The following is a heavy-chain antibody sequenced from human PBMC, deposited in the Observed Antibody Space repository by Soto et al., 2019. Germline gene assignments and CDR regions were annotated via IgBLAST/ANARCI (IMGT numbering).Heavy chain of an antibody. CDR3: ARRYCPGSWHYYGMAV. CDR1: GGSISSGDYY. CDR2: IYYSGST. V-gene: IGHV4-30-4*01. D-gene: IGHD2-15*01. J-gene: IGHJ6*02. Sequence: SETLSLTCTVSGGSISSGDYYWSWIRQPPGKGLEWIGYIYYSGSTYYNPSLKSRVTISLDTSKNQFSLKLSSVTAADTAVYYCARRYCPGSWHYYGMAVSGQGTTVTGSS.